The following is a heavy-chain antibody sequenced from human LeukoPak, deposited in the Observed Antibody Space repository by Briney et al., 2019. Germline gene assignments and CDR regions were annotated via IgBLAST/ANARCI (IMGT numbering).Heavy chain of an antibody. CDR2: ISWNSGSI. CDR1: GFTFDDYA. Sequence: GGSLRLSCAASGFTFDDYAMHWVRQAPGKGLEWVSGISWNSGSIGYADSVKGRFTISRDNAKNSLYLQMNSLRAEDTALYYCAKDNADGYRYYYGMDVWGQGTTVTVSS. D-gene: IGHD5-24*01. V-gene: IGHV3-9*01. CDR3: AKDNADGYRYYYGMDV. J-gene: IGHJ6*02.